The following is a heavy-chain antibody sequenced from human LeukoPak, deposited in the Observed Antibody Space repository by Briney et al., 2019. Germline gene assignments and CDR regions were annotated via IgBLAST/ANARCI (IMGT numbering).Heavy chain of an antibody. CDR3: AREFTAVYCSGGSCYIDY. V-gene: IGHV4-61*02. J-gene: IGHJ4*02. CDR2: IYTSGST. CDR1: GGSISSGSYY. D-gene: IGHD2-15*01. Sequence: SQTLSLTCTVSGGSISSGSYYWSWIRQPAGKGLEWIGRIYTSGSTNYNPSLKSRVTISVDTSKNQFSLKLSSVTAADTAVYYCAREFTAVYCSGGSCYIDYWGQGILVTVSS.